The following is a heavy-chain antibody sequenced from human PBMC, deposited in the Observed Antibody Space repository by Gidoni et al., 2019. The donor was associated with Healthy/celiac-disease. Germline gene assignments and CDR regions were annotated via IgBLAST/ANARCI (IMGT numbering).Heavy chain of an antibody. V-gene: IGHV3-33*01. CDR2: IWYDGSNK. J-gene: IGHJ5*02. CDR3: ARGGRYQLLSRWFDP. CDR1: GFTFSSYG. D-gene: IGHD2-2*01. Sequence: QVQLVESGGGVVQPGRSLRLSCAASGFTFSSYGMHWVRQAPGKGLEWVAVIWYDGSNKYYADSVKGRFTISRDNSKNTLYLQMNSLRAEDTAVYYCARGGRYQLLSRWFDPWGQGTLVTVSS.